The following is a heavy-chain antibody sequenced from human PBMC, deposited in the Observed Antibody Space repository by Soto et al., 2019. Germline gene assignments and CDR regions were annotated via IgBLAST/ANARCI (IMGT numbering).Heavy chain of an antibody. CDR1: GGSISSNY. CDR2: VYNSGST. D-gene: IGHD6-13*01. V-gene: IGHV4-59*01. Sequence: SETLSLSCTVSGGSISSNYWTWIRQPPGKGLEWIGYVYNSGSTNYNPSLKSRVTISEDTSKSQFSLKVNSMTAADTAVHYCARYRREAVAGYTLDNWGQGILVTVSS. J-gene: IGHJ4*02. CDR3: ARYRREAVAGYTLDN.